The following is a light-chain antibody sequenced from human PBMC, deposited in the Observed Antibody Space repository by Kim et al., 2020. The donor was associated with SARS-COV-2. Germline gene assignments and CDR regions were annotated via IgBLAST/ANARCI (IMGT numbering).Light chain of an antibody. CDR1: QSISTW. CDR3: QQYDSYSVWT. J-gene: IGKJ1*01. CDR2: DAS. Sequence: SVGDRVTITCRASQSISTWLAWYQQKPGKAPKLLIYDASNLESGVPSRFSGRGSGTEFTLTISSLQPDDFATYYCQQYDSYSVWTFGQGTRVDIK. V-gene: IGKV1-5*01.